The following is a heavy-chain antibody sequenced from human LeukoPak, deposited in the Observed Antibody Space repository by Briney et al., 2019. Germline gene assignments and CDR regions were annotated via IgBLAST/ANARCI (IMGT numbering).Heavy chain of an antibody. Sequence: GGSLRLSCAASGFTFSSYAMSWVRQAPGKGLEWVSAISGSGGSTYYADSVKGRFTISRHNSKNTLYLQMNSLRAEDTAVYYCARVSPLGNYEDYWGQGTLVTVSS. V-gene: IGHV3-23*01. J-gene: IGHJ4*02. CDR2: ISGSGGST. CDR1: GFTFSSYA. D-gene: IGHD1-7*01. CDR3: ARVSPLGNYEDY.